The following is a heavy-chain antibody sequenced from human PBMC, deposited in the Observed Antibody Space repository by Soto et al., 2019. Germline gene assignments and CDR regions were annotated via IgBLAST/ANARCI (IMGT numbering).Heavy chain of an antibody. D-gene: IGHD6-19*01. V-gene: IGHV2-5*01. CDR2: VYWNDEK. J-gene: IGHJ4*02. Sequence: QITPKESGPTLVKPTQTLTLTCTFSGFSLSTTAEGVGWVRQPPGKALEWLGLVYWNDEKRYSPSLKTRLAITKDASKNQVVLTMTNMDPADTATYYCGRWGYSNGWSDYWGQGTLVTVSS. CDR3: GRWGYSNGWSDY. CDR1: GFSLSTTAEG.